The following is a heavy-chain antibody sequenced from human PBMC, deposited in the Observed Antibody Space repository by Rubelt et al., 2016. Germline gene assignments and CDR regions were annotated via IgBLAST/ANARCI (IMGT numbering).Heavy chain of an antibody. Sequence: QVQLQQWGAGLLKPSETLSLSCAFYGGSFSGYYWSWIRQPRGRGLEWLGEINHSGSTNYNPSLKSRVTISVDTSKNQFSRKLSSVTAADTAVYYCARGKEGLGVTMMDYWGQGTLVTVSS. J-gene: IGHJ4*02. CDR1: GGSFSGYY. D-gene: IGHD3-22*01. CDR2: INHSGST. V-gene: IGHV4-34*01. CDR3: ARGKEGLGVTMMDY.